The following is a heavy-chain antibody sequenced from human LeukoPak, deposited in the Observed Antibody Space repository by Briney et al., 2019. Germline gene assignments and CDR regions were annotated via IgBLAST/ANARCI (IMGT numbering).Heavy chain of an antibody. J-gene: IGHJ6*02. V-gene: IGHV1-69*04. CDR2: IIPILGIA. Sequence: ASVKVSCKASGGTFSSYAISWVRQAPGQGLEWMGRIIPILGIANYAQKFQGRVTITADKSTSTAYMELSSLRSEDTAVYYCARDTPGSGSYYNRASMDVWGQGTTVTVSS. CDR3: ARDTPGSGSYYNRASMDV. CDR1: GGTFSSYA. D-gene: IGHD3-10*01.